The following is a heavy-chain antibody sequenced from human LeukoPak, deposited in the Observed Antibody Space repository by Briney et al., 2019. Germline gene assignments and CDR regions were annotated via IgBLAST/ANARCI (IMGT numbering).Heavy chain of an antibody. CDR3: AKDRQQLANLDY. J-gene: IGHJ4*02. V-gene: IGHV3-23*01. CDR2: LSSGGGTT. Sequence: GGSLRLSCAASGFAFGNYGMTWVRQAPGKGLERISGLSSGGGTTYYADSVKGRFSISRDNTKNTLYLQMSSLRAEDTAIYYCAKDRQQLANLDYWGQGTLVTVSS. CDR1: GFAFGNYG. D-gene: IGHD6-13*01.